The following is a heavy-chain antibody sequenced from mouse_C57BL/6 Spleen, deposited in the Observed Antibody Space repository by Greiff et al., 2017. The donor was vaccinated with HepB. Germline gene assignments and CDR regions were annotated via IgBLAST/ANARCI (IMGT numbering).Heavy chain of an antibody. Sequence: QVQLQQSGAELARPGASVKLSCKASGYTFTSYGISWVKRRTGQGLEWIGEIYTRSGNTYYNAKFNGKATMTADKSTSTAYMELRSLTSEDSAVYFCARVGTYRFDYWGQGTTLTVSS. CDR3: ARVGTYRFDY. CDR2: IYTRSGNT. D-gene: IGHD5-1*01. CDR1: GYTFTSYG. J-gene: IGHJ2*01. V-gene: IGHV1-81*01.